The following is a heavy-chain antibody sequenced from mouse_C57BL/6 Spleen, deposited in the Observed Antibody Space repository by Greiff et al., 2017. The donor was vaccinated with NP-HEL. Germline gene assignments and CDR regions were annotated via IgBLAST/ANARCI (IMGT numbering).Heavy chain of an antibody. V-gene: IGHV1-26*01. J-gene: IGHJ3*01. CDR1: GYTFTDYY. CDR2: INPNNGGT. Sequence: EVQLQQSGPELVKPGASVKISCKASGYTFTDYYMNWVKQSHGKSLEWIGDINPNNGGTSYNQKFKGKATLTVDKSSSTAYMELRSLTSEASAVYYCARSDPWFAYWGQGTLVTVSA. CDR3: ARSDPWFAY.